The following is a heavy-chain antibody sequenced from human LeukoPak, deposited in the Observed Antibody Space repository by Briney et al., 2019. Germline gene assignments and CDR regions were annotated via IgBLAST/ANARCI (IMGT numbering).Heavy chain of an antibody. CDR2: ISSDGVEK. Sequence: QPGRSLRLSCEASGFTFSHYGIHWVRQPPGKGLEWVAAISSDGVEKHYADSVKGRFTISRDNSKSTLYLQMNSLRAEDTALYYCAREGRYDILTGYSPVEYYFYYMDVWGKGTTVTVSS. CDR1: GFTFSHYG. D-gene: IGHD3-9*01. V-gene: IGHV3-30*04. CDR3: AREGRYDILTGYSPVEYYFYYMDV. J-gene: IGHJ6*03.